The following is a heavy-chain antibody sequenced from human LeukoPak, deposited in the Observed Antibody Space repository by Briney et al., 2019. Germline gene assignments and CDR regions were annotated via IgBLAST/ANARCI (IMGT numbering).Heavy chain of an antibody. CDR1: GGSISSYY. J-gene: IGHJ4*02. V-gene: IGHV4-4*07. CDR2: IYTSGST. D-gene: IGHD6-13*01. CDR3: ARSTQQLVQTPAQYFNY. Sequence: SETLSLTCTVSGGSISSYYGSWIRQPAGKGLEWIGRIYTSGSTNYNPSLKSRVTISVDKSKNQFSLKLSSVTAADTAVYYCARSTQQLVQTPAQYFNYWGQGTLVSVSS.